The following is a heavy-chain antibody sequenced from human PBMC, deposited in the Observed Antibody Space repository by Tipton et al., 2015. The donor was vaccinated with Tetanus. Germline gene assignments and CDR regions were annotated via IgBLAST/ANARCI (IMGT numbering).Heavy chain of an antibody. J-gene: IGHJ4*02. D-gene: IGHD3-3*01. Sequence: SLRLSCAASGFTFSSYGMHWVRQAPGKGLEWVAVISYDGSNKYYADSVKGRFTISRDNSKNTLYLQMNSLRAEDTAVYYCAKDLLPIWSVYYNIDYWGQGTLVTVSS. CDR2: ISYDGSNK. CDR1: GFTFSSYG. CDR3: AKDLLPIWSVYYNIDY. V-gene: IGHV3-30*18.